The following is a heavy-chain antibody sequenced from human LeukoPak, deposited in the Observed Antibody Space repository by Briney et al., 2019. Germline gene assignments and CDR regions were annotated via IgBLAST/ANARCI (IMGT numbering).Heavy chain of an antibody. CDR2: ISSCSSYI. CDR1: GFTFSSYS. Sequence: GGSLRLSCAASGFTFSSYSMNWVRQAPGKGLEWVSSISSCSSYIYYADSVKGRFTISRDNAKNSLYLQMNSLRAEDAAVYYCARGSYSSSWYPDYWGQGTLVTVSS. V-gene: IGHV3-21*01. CDR3: ARGSYSSSWYPDY. J-gene: IGHJ4*02. D-gene: IGHD6-13*01.